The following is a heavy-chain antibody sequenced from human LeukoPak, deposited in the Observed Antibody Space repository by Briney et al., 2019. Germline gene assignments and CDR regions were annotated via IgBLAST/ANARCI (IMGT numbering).Heavy chain of an antibody. CDR2: ISSSGSTI. Sequence: PGGSLRLSCAASGFTFSSYEMNWVRQAPGKGLEWVSYISSSGSTIYYADSVKGRFTISRDNAKNSLYLQMNSLRAEDTAVYYCARETPRIPCDHWGQGTLVTVSS. CDR1: GFTFSSYE. CDR3: ARETPRIPCDH. J-gene: IGHJ4*02. D-gene: IGHD2-2*02. V-gene: IGHV3-48*03.